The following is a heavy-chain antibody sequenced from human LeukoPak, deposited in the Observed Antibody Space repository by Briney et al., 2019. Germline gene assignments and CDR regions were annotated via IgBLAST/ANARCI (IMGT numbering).Heavy chain of an antibody. CDR1: GFTFSSYT. CDR3: AELRYFDWLLYGSDAFDI. J-gene: IGHJ3*02. CDR2: ISGSGGST. V-gene: IGHV3-23*01. D-gene: IGHD3-9*01. Sequence: GGSLRLSCAASGFTFSSYTMSWVRQAPGKGLEWVSAISGSGGSTYYADSVKGRFTISRDNSKNTLYLQMNSLRAEDTAVYYCAELRYFDWLLYGSDAFDIWGQGTMVTVSS.